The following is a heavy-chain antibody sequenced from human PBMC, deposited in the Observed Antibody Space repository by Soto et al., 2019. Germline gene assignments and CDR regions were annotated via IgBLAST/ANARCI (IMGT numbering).Heavy chain of an antibody. CDR2: MFYTGST. CDR3: ARDNGYGHFDS. J-gene: IGHJ4*02. Sequence: QVQLQEAGPGLVKPSQTLSLTCNVSGASITSGRAYWSWIRQHPGKGLEWIGYMFYTGSTYYHPSLKSRVNISAETSKNQLSLRLSSVTPADTAVYYCARDNGYGHFDSWGQGTLVTVSS. CDR1: GASITSGRAY. D-gene: IGHD5-12*01. V-gene: IGHV4-31*03.